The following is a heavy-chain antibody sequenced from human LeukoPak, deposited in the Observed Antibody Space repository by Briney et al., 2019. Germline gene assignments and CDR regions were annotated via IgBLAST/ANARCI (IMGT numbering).Heavy chain of an antibody. D-gene: IGHD6-19*01. Sequence: ASVKVSCKASGYTFTSYAMHWVRQAPGQRLEWMGWINAGNGNTKYSQKFQGRVTITRDTSASTAYMELSSLRSEDTAVYYCARRPIAVAVPADYWGQGTLVTVSS. CDR3: ARRPIAVAVPADY. CDR2: INAGNGNT. V-gene: IGHV1-3*01. J-gene: IGHJ4*02. CDR1: GYTFTSYA.